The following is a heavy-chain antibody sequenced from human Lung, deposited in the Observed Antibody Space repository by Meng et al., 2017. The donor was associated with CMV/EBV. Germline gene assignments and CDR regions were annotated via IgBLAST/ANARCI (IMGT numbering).Heavy chain of an antibody. D-gene: IGHD6-19*01. CDR2: IYSGGST. CDR3: ARAESPYSSGWFSGFSYFDL. CDR1: GFTVSNNY. J-gene: IGHJ2*01. V-gene: IGHV3-53*01. Sequence: GRSLRLSCAASGFTVSNNYMSWVRQAPGKGLEWVSVIYSGGSTNYADSVKGRFTISRDNAKNTLYLQMHSLRAEDTAVYYCARAESPYSSGWFSGFSYFDLWGRGTXVTVSS.